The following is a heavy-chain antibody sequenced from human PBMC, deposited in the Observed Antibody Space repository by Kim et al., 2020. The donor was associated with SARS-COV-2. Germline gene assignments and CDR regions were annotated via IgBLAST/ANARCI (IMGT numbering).Heavy chain of an antibody. J-gene: IGHJ6*03. Sequence: GGSLRLSCAASGFSFSSHGMHWVRQAPGKGLEWVALIWYDGSNIKYADSVRGRFTISRDNSKSTLHLQMNSLRAEDTAVYYCARAAAILGLYYYYMDVWGQGTTVAVSS. V-gene: IGHV3-33*01. D-gene: IGHD2-2*02. CDR1: GFSFSSHG. CDR2: IWYDGSNI. CDR3: ARAAAILGLYYYYMDV.